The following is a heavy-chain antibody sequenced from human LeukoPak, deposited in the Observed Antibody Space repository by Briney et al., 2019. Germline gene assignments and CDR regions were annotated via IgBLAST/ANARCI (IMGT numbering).Heavy chain of an antibody. D-gene: IGHD4-23*01. CDR3: ARGRPHGNDY. V-gene: IGHV3-23*01. CDR1: GFTFSSYA. CDR2: ISGSGGST. J-gene: IGHJ4*02. Sequence: GGSLRLSCAASGFTFSSYAMSWVRQAPGKGLEWVSSISGSGGSTNYADSVKGRFSISRDNAKNTLYLQMNSLRVEDTAVYYCARGRPHGNDYWGQGTLVTVSS.